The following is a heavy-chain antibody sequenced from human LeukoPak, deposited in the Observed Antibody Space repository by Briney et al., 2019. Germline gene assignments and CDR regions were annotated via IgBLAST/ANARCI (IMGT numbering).Heavy chain of an antibody. V-gene: IGHV1-69*04. CDR1: GGTFSSYA. Sequence: SVKVSCKASGGTFSSYAISWVRQAPGQGLEWMGRIIPILGIANYAQKFQGRVTITADKSTSTAYMELSSLRSEDTAVYYCARADYGGNSEAAFDIWGQGTMVTVSS. D-gene: IGHD4-23*01. CDR3: ARADYGGNSEAAFDI. J-gene: IGHJ3*02. CDR2: IIPILGIA.